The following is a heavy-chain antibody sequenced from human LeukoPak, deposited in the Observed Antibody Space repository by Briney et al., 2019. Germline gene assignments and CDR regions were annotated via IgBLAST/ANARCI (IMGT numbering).Heavy chain of an antibody. CDR1: GYSINNYW. V-gene: IGHV5-51*01. Sequence: GESLKISCEGSGYSINNYWIGWVRQMPGKGLEWMGIIYPGDSDTRYSPSFQGQVTISADKSISTAYLQWSSLKASDTAMYYCARHPIGSGWYGSAFDPWGQGTLVTVSS. CDR2: IYPGDSDT. D-gene: IGHD6-19*01. J-gene: IGHJ5*02. CDR3: ARHPIGSGWYGSAFDP.